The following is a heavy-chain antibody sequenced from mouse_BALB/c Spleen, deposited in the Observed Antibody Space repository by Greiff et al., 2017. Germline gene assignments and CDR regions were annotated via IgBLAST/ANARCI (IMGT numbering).Heavy chain of an antibody. CDR1: GFTFSSYA. CDR3: ARGDGYYDLAGFAY. CDR2: ISSGGST. V-gene: IGHV5-6-5*01. Sequence: EVQGVESGGGLVKPGGSLKLSCAASGFTFSSYAMSWVRQTPEKRLEWVASISSGGSTYYPDSVKGRFTICRDNARNIQYLQMSSLRSGDTAMYYCARGDGYYDLAGFAYWGQGTLVTVSA. D-gene: IGHD2-3*01. J-gene: IGHJ3*01.